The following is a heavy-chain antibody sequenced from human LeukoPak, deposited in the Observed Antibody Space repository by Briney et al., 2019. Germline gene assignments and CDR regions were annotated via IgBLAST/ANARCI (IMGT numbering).Heavy chain of an antibody. Sequence: PGGSLRLSCAASGFTFDDFAMHWVRQAPGKGLEWVSLISGDGGTTYYADSVKGRFTISRDNSKNSLYLQINRLRPEDTAFYYCAKNYYGSATYYKPFDSWGLGTLVTVSS. CDR3: AKNYYGSATYYKPFDS. V-gene: IGHV3-43*02. CDR2: ISGDGGTT. D-gene: IGHD3-10*01. CDR1: GFTFDDFA. J-gene: IGHJ4*02.